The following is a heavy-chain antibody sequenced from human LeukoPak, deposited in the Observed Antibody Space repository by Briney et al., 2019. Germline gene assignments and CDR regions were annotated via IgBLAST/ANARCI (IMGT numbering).Heavy chain of an antibody. CDR3: AKGSKAVLFTRDHYMDV. D-gene: IGHD6-19*01. J-gene: IGHJ6*03. Sequence: GGSLRLSCAASGFTFSSYGMHWVRQAPGKGLEWVAFIRYDGSDKYYVDSVKGRFTISRDNSKSTLYLQMNSLRAEDTAVYFCAKGSKAVLFTRDHYMDVWGKGTTVTISS. V-gene: IGHV3-30*02. CDR1: GFTFSSYG. CDR2: IRYDGSDK.